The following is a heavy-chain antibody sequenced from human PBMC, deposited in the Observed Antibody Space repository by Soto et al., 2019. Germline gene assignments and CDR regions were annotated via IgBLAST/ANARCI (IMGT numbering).Heavy chain of an antibody. CDR3: ARGSKQLSSRIGYGMGV. CDR1: GGSFSGYY. D-gene: IGHD6-13*01. J-gene: IGHJ6*02. V-gene: IGHV4-34*01. Sequence: SETLSLTCAVYGGSFSGYYWSWIRQPPGEGLEWIGEINHSGSTNYNPSLKSRVTISVDTSKNQFSLKLSSVTAADTAVYYCARGSKQLSSRIGYGMGVWGQGTTVTVSS. CDR2: INHSGST.